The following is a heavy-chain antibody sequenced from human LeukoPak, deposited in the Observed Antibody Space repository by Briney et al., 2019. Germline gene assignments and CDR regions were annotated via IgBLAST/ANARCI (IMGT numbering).Heavy chain of an antibody. Sequence: ASETPSLTCAVYGGSFSGYYWNWIRQPPGKGLEWIGEINHSGSTNYNPSLKSRVTISVDTSKNQFSLKLSSVTAADTAVYYCARGGATMVRGVHGYWGQGTLVTVSS. V-gene: IGHV4-34*01. J-gene: IGHJ4*02. CDR2: INHSGST. D-gene: IGHD3-10*01. CDR3: ARGGATMVRGVHGY. CDR1: GGSFSGYY.